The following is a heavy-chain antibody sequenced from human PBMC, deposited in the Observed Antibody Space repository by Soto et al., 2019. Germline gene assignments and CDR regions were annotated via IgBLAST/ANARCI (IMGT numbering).Heavy chain of an antibody. CDR2: IWYDGSNK. CDR3: TTTTRTTYYYDSSASPNRPAQNYGMDV. CDR1: GFTFSSYG. J-gene: IGHJ6*02. Sequence: RGGSLRLSCAASGFTFSSYGMHWVRQAPGKGLEWVAVIWYDGSNKYYADSVKGRFTISRDNSKNTLYLQMNSLRAEDTDVYYCTTTTRTTYYYDSSASPNRPAQNYGMDVWGQGTKVTVYS. D-gene: IGHD3-22*01. V-gene: IGHV3-33*01.